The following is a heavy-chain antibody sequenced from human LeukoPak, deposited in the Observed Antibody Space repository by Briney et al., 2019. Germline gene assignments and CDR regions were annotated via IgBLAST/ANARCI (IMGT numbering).Heavy chain of an antibody. CDR1: GYIFTNYY. Sequence: ASVTVSCRASGYIFTNYYIYWVRQAPGQGREWMGWISPNSGATNFAQKFQGRVTLTRDTSLTTAYMELRGLRFDDTALYFCARESTSVTVYFQHWGQGTLVTVSS. J-gene: IGHJ1*01. CDR2: ISPNSGAT. V-gene: IGHV1-2*02. CDR3: ARESTSVTVYFQH. D-gene: IGHD4-23*01.